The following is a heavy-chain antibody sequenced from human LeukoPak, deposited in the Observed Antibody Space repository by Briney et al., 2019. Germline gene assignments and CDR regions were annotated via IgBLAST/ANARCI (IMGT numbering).Heavy chain of an antibody. CDR2: IYYSGST. CDR3: ARAAYSYGSYGMDV. CDR1: GGSISSYY. D-gene: IGHD5-18*01. V-gene: IGHV4-59*01. Sequence: SETLSLTCTVSGGSISSYYWSWIRQPPGKGLEWIGYIYYSGSTNYNPSLKSRVTISVDTSKNQFSLKLSSVTAADTAVYYCARAAYSYGSYGMDVWGQGTTVTVSS. J-gene: IGHJ6*02.